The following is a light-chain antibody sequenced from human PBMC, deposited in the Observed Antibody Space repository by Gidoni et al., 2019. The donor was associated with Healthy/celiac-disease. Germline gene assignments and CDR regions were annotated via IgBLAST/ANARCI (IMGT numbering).Light chain of an antibody. J-gene: IGKJ1*01. CDR1: QGISNY. V-gene: IGKV1-27*01. CDR2: AAS. CDR3: QKYNSAPRT. Sequence: DIQMTQSPSSLSASVGDRVTITCRAHQGISNYLAWYQQKPGKVPKLLIYAASTLQSGVPSRFSGMGSGTDFTLTISSLQPEDVATYYCQKYNSAPRTFGQGTKVEIK.